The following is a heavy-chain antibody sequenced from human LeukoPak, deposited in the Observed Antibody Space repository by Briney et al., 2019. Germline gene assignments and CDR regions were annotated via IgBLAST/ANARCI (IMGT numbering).Heavy chain of an antibody. CDR2: ISYDGSNK. CDR3: AKDPAPAYASY. V-gene: IGHV3-30*18. D-gene: IGHD2-21*01. CDR1: GFTFSSYG. J-gene: IGHJ4*02. Sequence: GGSLRLFCAASGFTFSSYGMHWVRQAPGKGLEWVAVISYDGSNKYYADSVKGRFTISRDNSKNTLYLQMNSLRAEDTAVYYCAKDPAPAYASYWGQGTLVTVSS.